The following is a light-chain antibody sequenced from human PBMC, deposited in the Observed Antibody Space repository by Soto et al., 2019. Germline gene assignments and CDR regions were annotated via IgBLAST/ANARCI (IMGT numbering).Light chain of an antibody. J-gene: IGKJ1*01. CDR3: QQTYTIPWT. CDR2: AAS. V-gene: IGKV1-12*02. Sequence: DIQITQFPSSVSASVGDRVTITCRASHDISRWLAWYQQKPGVAPKLLIYAASNLQSGVPSRFSGSGSGTDFTLTISRLQPEDSATYYCQQTYTIPWTFGQGTKVDIK. CDR1: HDISRW.